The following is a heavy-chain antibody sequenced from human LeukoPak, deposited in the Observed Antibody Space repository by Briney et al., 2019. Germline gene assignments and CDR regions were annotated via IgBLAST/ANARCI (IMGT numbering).Heavy chain of an antibody. D-gene: IGHD6-13*01. V-gene: IGHV1-8*01. CDR3: TRMVFGSWYHS. J-gene: IGHJ5*02. CDR2: MNPNSGDT. Sequence: ASVKVSCKASGYTFTNYDVNWVRQAPGQGLEWMGWMNPNSGDTGYAQKFQGRVTMTRNTSINTAYVELSSLRSEDTAVYYCTRMVFGSWYHSWGQGSLITVSS. CDR1: GYTFTNYD.